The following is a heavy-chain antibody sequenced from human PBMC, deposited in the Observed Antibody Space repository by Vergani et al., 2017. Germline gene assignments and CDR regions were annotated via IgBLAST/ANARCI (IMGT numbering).Heavy chain of an antibody. CDR2: MSSGDSI. D-gene: IGHD5-18*01. V-gene: IGHV3-11*04. J-gene: IGHJ5*02. CDR1: GFTFSDHH. CDR3: ARSPHGYTYGGYISEFDP. Sequence: QVQLVESGGGLVKPGGTLRLSCAASGFTFSDHHMSWVRQAPGKGLEWISYMSSGDSIYYADSVKGRFTVSRVNTKNTLYLQMNSPRAEDTAVYYCARSPHGYTYGGYISEFDPWGQGTLVTVSS.